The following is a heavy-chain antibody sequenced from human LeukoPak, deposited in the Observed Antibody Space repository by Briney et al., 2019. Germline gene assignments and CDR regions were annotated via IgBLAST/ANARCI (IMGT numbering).Heavy chain of an antibody. Sequence: HSGRSLRLSCAASGFTFDDYAMHWVRQAPGKGLEWVSLISWDGGSTYYADSVKGRFTISRDNSKNSLYLQMNSLRAEDTALYYCASGHYFDYWGQGTLVTVSS. V-gene: IGHV3-43D*03. CDR1: GFTFDDYA. CDR2: ISWDGGST. CDR3: ASGHYFDY. J-gene: IGHJ4*02. D-gene: IGHD5-12*01.